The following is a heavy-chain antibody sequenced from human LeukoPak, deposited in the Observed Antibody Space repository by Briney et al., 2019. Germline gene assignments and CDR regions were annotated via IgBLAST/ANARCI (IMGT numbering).Heavy chain of an antibody. CDR3: ARARGYCAADCSRYAFGY. CDR2: ISNSGRHR. V-gene: IGHV3-23*01. D-gene: IGHD2-21*02. CDR1: GFTFSSYT. Sequence: AGGSLRLSCGASGFTFSSYTVRWVRQATGRGLEWVSTISNSGRHRFYTDSVKGRYTVSRDNSKNTLYLQMNSLRAGDTGVYSCARARGYCAADCSRYAFGYWGQGTLVTVSS. J-gene: IGHJ4*02.